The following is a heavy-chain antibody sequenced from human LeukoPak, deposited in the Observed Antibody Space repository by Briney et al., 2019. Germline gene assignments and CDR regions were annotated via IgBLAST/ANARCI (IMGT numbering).Heavy chain of an antibody. D-gene: IGHD2-2*01. CDR3: AKDQGPGIVVVPAPFDY. CDR2: ISGSGGST. CDR1: GFTFSSYA. J-gene: IGHJ4*02. Sequence: GGSLRLSCAASGFTFSSYAMSWVRQAPGKGLEWVSAISGSGGSTYYADSVKGRFTISRDNSRNTLYLQMNSLRAEDTAVYYCAKDQGPGIVVVPAPFDYWGQGTLVTVSS. V-gene: IGHV3-23*01.